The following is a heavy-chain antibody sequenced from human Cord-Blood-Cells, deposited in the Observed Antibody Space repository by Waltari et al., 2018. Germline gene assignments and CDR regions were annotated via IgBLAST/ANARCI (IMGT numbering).Heavy chain of an antibody. CDR2: IYTNGCT. Sequence: QMQQPESAPRLVNLSATPALTCPVSCASTRGYYCSWIRHPPRQRLAIIGCIYTNGCTNNNPALKSRVTMSVDTSNNQFPLKLSSVTAAETAVYYCARHEGPINCSSTSCYGYYYYMDVWGKGTTVTVSS. CDR1: CASTRGYY. CDR3: ARHEGPINCSSTSCYGYYYYMDV. D-gene: IGHD2-2*01. V-gene: IGHV4-4*07. J-gene: IGHJ6*03.